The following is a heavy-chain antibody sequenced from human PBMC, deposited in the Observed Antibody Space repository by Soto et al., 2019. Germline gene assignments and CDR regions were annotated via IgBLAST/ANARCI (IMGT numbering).Heavy chain of an antibody. V-gene: IGHV3-30*18. Sequence: GGSLRLSCAASGFTFSSYGMHWVRQAPGKGLEWVAVISYDGSNKYYADSVKGRFTISRDNSKNTLYLQMNSLRAEDTAVYYCAKDQTTIFGVVIAGLDYWGQGTLVTVSS. CDR3: AKDQTTIFGVVIAGLDY. CDR1: GFTFSSYG. J-gene: IGHJ4*02. D-gene: IGHD3-3*01. CDR2: ISYDGSNK.